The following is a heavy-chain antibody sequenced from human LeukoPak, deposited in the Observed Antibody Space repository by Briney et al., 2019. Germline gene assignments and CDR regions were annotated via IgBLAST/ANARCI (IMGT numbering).Heavy chain of an antibody. CDR1: GYTFTGYY. Sequence: GASVKVSCKASGYTFTGYYMLWVRQAPGQGLEWMGWINPNSGGTNYAQKFQGRVTMTRDTSISTAYMELSRLRSDDTAVYYCARGTGRITMIVVALGYWGQGTLVTVSS. CDR3: ARGTGRITMIVVALGY. V-gene: IGHV1-2*02. CDR2: INPNSGGT. D-gene: IGHD3-22*01. J-gene: IGHJ4*02.